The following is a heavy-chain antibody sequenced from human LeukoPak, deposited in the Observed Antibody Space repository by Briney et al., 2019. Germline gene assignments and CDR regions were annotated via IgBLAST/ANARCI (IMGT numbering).Heavy chain of an antibody. CDR2: IYYSGST. CDR3: ARGSSGWFPDAFDI. V-gene: IGHV4-59*01. J-gene: IGHJ3*02. CDR1: GGSISSYY. D-gene: IGHD6-19*01. Sequence: SETLSLTCTVSGGSISSYYWSWIRQPPGKGLEWIGYIYYSGSTNYNPSLKSRATISVDTSKNQFSLKLSSVTAADTAVYYCARGSSGWFPDAFDIWGQGTMVTVSS.